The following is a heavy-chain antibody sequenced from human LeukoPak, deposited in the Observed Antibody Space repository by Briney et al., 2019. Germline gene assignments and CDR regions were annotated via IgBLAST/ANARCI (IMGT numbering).Heavy chain of an antibody. CDR3: ARISLDPLPKAFDI. CDR2: IYYSGST. CDR1: GGSISSYY. V-gene: IGHV4-59*08. Sequence: PSETLSLTCTVSGGSISSYYWYWIRQPPGKGLEWIGYIYYSGSTNYNPSLKSRVTISVDTSKNQFSLKLSSVTAADTAVYYCARISLDPLPKAFDIWGQGAMVTVSS. D-gene: IGHD2-21*02. J-gene: IGHJ3*02.